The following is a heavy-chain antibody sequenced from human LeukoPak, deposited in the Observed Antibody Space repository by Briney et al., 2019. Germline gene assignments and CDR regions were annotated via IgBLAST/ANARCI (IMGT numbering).Heavy chain of an antibody. CDR1: GYIFTTFG. CDR2: KSPYNGNT. Sequence: ASVKISCKASGYIFTTFGIIWARQAPGQGLELIGWKSPYNGNTHYAQKLQGRVTMSKDTSTRTAYTEVRSRRPVDTPVYYQQRDRAVVVAATDYWGQGTLVTVSS. D-gene: IGHD2-15*01. V-gene: IGHV1-18*01. CDR3: QRDRAVVVAATDY. J-gene: IGHJ4*02.